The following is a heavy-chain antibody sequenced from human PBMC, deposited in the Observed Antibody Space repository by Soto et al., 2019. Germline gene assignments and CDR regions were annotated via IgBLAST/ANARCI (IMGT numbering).Heavy chain of an antibody. J-gene: IGHJ5*02. Sequence: QVQLVQSGAEVKEPGASVRVSCKASGYSFINFDISWVRQAAGQGPGWLGWMNPGSGKTGYTSKFQGRVAMTRDASTATSHLYLNSLTSDDTAVYYCARMASAGTLNWFDPWGPGTLVTVSS. CDR2: MNPGSGKT. D-gene: IGHD6-13*01. CDR1: GYSFINFD. CDR3: ARMASAGTLNWFDP. V-gene: IGHV1-8*02.